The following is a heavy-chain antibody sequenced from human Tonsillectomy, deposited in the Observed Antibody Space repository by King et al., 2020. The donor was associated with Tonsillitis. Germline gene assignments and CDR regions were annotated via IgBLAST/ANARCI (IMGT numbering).Heavy chain of an antibody. CDR2: IYSSGST. V-gene: IGHV4-59*01. J-gene: IGHJ6*02. CDR1: DDSISGYY. CDR3: ARRHLYGMDV. Sequence: VQLQESGPGLVKPSETLSLTCTVSDDSISGYYWTWIRQPPGQGLEWIGYIYSSGSTNYNPSLKSRVTISVDTSKNPFSLKLDSMTAADTAVYYCARRHLYGMDVLGPGTTVTVSS.